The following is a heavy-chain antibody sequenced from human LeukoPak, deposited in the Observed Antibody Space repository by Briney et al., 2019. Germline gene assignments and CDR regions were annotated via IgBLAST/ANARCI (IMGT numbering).Heavy chain of an antibody. Sequence: GGSLRLSCAACGFSFSSFAMSWVRQAPGKGLEWVSVISGLGDSTNYAESVKGRFTISRDNSKNTVYLLMNSLRGEDTAVYYCAKGPAKYSGYDYFEYWGQGTLVTVSS. CDR3: AKGPAKYSGYDYFEY. CDR2: ISGLGDST. J-gene: IGHJ4*02. CDR1: GFSFSSFA. D-gene: IGHD5-12*01. V-gene: IGHV3-23*01.